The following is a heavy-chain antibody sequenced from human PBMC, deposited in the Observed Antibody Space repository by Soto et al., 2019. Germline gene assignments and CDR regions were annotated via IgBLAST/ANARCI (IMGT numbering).Heavy chain of an antibody. CDR2: ISSSGSTI. J-gene: IGHJ5*02. Sequence: GGSLRLSCAASGFTFSDYYMSWIRQAPGKGLEWVSYISSSGSTIYYADSVKGRFTISRDNAKNSLYLQMNSLRAEDTAVYYCARVKQDIVVVPAATWWFDPWGQGTLVTVSS. CDR1: GFTFSDYY. V-gene: IGHV3-11*01. CDR3: ARVKQDIVVVPAATWWFDP. D-gene: IGHD2-2*01.